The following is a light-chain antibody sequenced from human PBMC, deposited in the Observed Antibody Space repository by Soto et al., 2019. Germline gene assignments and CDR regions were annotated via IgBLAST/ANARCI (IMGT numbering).Light chain of an antibody. V-gene: IGKV3-15*01. CDR2: GAS. CDR3: QQYNNWPKT. J-gene: IGKJ1*01. CDR1: PIVSSN. Sequence: EIVMTQSPATLSVSPGERATLSCRASPIVSSNLAWYQQKPVQAPRLLIYGASTRATGIPARFSGSGSGTEFTLTISSLQSEDFAVYYCQQYNNWPKTFGQGTKVDIK.